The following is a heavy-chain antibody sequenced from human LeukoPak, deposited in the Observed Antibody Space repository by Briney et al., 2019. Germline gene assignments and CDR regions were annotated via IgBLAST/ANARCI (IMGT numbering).Heavy chain of an antibody. CDR1: GYTCTGYY. CDR2: INPNSGGT. J-gene: IGHJ4*02. Sequence: ASVKVSCKASGYTCTGYYMHWVRQAPGQGLEWMGWINPNSGGTNYAQKFQGRVTMTRDTSISTAYMELSRLRSDDTAVYYCARDLTMVRGVIRDYWGQGTLVTVSS. D-gene: IGHD3-10*01. V-gene: IGHV1-2*02. CDR3: ARDLTMVRGVIRDY.